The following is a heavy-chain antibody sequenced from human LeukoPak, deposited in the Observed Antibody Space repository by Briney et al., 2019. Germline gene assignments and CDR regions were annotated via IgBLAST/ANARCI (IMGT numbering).Heavy chain of an antibody. CDR1: GFTFSNAW. CDR3: ARDLRSSGYYAFDY. Sequence: GGSLRLSCAASGFTFSNAWMSWVRQASGKGLEWVSFISSSSSYIYYADSVKGRFTISRDNAKNSLYLQMNSLRAEDTAVYYCARDLRSSGYYAFDYWGQGTLVTVSS. D-gene: IGHD3-22*01. V-gene: IGHV3-21*01. J-gene: IGHJ4*02. CDR2: ISSSSSYI.